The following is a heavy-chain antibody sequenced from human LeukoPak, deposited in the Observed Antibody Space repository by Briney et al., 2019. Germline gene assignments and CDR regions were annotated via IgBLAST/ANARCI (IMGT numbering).Heavy chain of an antibody. CDR1: GFTSSSYG. Sequence: GGSLRLSCAASGFTSSSYGMHWLRQAPGKGLEWVAVISSDESNKYYADSVKGRVTISRDNSKNTLYLQMNSLRAEDTAVYYCAKDNYYDSACYIYYWGQGTLVTVSS. V-gene: IGHV3-30*18. J-gene: IGHJ4*02. CDR3: AKDNYYDSACYIYY. D-gene: IGHD3-22*01. CDR2: ISSDESNK.